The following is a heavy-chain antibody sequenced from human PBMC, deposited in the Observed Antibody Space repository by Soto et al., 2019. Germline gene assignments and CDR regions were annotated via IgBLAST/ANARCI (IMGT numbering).Heavy chain of an antibody. Sequence: PGGSLRLSCAASGFTFSSYGMHWVRQAPGKGLEWVAVISYDGSNKYYADSVKGRFTISRDNSKNTLYLQMNSLRAEDTAVYYCAREPPRTTVTPYGMDVWGQGTTVTVSS. D-gene: IGHD4-4*01. CDR2: ISYDGSNK. CDR3: AREPPRTTVTPYGMDV. CDR1: GFTFSSYG. J-gene: IGHJ6*02. V-gene: IGHV3-30*03.